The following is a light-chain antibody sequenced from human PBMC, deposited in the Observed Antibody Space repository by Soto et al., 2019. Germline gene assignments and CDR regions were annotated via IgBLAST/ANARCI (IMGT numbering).Light chain of an antibody. CDR1: SSDVGGYNY. V-gene: IGLV2-14*01. CDR2: DVS. J-gene: IGLJ3*02. Sequence: QSVLTQPASVSGSPGQSSAISCTGTSSDVGGYNYVSWYQQHPGKTPNLMIYDVSNRPSGVSNRFSGSKSGNTASLTISGLQAEDEADYYCSSYTSSSTWVFGGGTELTVL. CDR3: SSYTSSSTWV.